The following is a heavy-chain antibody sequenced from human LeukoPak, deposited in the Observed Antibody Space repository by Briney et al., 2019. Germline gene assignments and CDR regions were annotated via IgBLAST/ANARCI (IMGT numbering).Heavy chain of an antibody. J-gene: IGHJ6*02. Sequence: SETLSLTCTVSGGSISNYYWSWIQQPPGKGLEWIGYIYYSGSTNYNPSLKSRVTISVDTSKNQFSLKLSSVTAADTAVYYCARVGGTNYYYYGMDVWGQGTTVTVSS. CDR3: ARVGGTNYYYYGMDV. CDR2: IYYSGST. CDR1: GGSISNYY. V-gene: IGHV4-59*01. D-gene: IGHD1-26*01.